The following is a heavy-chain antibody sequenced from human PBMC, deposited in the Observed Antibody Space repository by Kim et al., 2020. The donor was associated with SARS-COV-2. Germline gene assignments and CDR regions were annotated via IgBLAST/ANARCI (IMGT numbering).Heavy chain of an antibody. D-gene: IGHD6-19*01. Sequence: GGSLRLSCAASGFTFSSYWMTWVRQAPGKGLEWVANIKQDGNQKYYVDSVKGRFTISRDNAKNSLYLQMNGLRAEDTAVYYCARDGDLYSSGKDAFDILG. CDR1: GFTFSSYW. V-gene: IGHV3-7*01. CDR3: ARDGDLYSSGKDAFDI. CDR2: IKQDGNQK. J-gene: IGHJ3*02.